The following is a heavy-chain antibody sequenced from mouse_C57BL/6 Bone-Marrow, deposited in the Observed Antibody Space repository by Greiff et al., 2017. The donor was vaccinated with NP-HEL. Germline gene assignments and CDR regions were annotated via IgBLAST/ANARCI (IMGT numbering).Heavy chain of an antibody. V-gene: IGHV3-6*01. CDR1: GYSITSGYY. CDR2: ISYDGSN. CDR3: ARDYGH. Sequence: EVHLVESGPGLVKPSQSLSLTCSVTGYSITSGYYWNWIRQFPGNKLEWMGYISYDGSNNYNPSLKNRISITRDTSKNQFFLKLNSVTTEDTATYYCARDYGHWGQGTTLTVSS. J-gene: IGHJ2*01. D-gene: IGHD1-1*02.